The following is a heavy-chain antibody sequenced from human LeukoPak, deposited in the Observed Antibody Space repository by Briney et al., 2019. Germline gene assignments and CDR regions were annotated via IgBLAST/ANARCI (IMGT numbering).Heavy chain of an antibody. Sequence: GGSLRLSCAASGFTVSSNYMSWVRQAPGKGVEWGSVIYSGGSTYYADSVKGRFTISRDNSKNTLYLQMNSLRAEDTAVYYCARESVGAKYYFDYWRQGTLVTVSS. CDR2: IYSGGST. D-gene: IGHD1-26*01. V-gene: IGHV3-66*01. CDR1: GFTVSSNY. CDR3: ARESVGAKYYFDY. J-gene: IGHJ4*02.